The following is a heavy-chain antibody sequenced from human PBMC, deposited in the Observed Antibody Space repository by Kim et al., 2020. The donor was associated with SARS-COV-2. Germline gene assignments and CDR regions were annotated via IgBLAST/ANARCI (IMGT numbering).Heavy chain of an antibody. V-gene: IGHV4-39*01. CDR1: GGSLSSSSYY. Sequence: SETLSLTCTVSGGSLSSSSYYWGWIRQPPGKGLEWIGTAYYIGNTYYNPSLKSRVTISVDTSKNQFSLKLGSVTAADTAVYYCARHQRYGSGWYVAFYYYYKDCGGKGTTVAVSS. D-gene: IGHD6-19*01. CDR2: AYYIGNT. CDR3: ARHQRYGSGWYVAFYYYYKDC. J-gene: IGHJ6*03.